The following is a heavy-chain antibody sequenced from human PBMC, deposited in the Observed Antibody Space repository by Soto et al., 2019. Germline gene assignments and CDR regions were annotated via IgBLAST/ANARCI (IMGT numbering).Heavy chain of an antibody. CDR3: ARDGGAY. V-gene: IGHV3-30-3*01. D-gene: IGHD3-16*01. Sequence: QVQLVESGGGVVQPGRSLRRSCAASGFTFSSYAMHWVRRAPGKGLEWMAVMSYDGSNKSYADSVKGRFTISRDNSKNTLYLQMNSLRPEDTALYYCARDGGAYWGQGTLVIVSS. J-gene: IGHJ4*02. CDR2: MSYDGSNK. CDR1: GFTFSSYA.